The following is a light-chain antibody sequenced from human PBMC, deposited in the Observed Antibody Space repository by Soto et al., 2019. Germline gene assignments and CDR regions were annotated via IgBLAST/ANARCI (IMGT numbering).Light chain of an antibody. V-gene: IGKV1-9*01. CDR2: AAS. CDR3: QQLNSYPQWT. J-gene: IGKJ1*01. CDR1: QGISSY. Sequence: DIQLTQSPSFLSASVGDRVTITCRASQGISSYLAWYQQKPGKAPKLLIYAASTLQSGVPSRFSGCGSGTEFTLTISSLQPEDFATYYCQQLNSYPQWTFGQGTKVEIK.